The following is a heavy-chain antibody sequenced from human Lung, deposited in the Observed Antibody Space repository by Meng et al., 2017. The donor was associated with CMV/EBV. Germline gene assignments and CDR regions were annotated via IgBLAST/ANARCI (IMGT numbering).Heavy chain of an antibody. D-gene: IGHD3-22*01. CDR3: AKSSERSGYNFGDSIDY. CDR1: GFPFDEYA. CDR2: ISWTGRYT. Sequence: SLKISCEASGFPFDEYAMHWVRQVPGKGLEWVSAISWTGRYTGYADSVQGRFTISRDNAKNSLYLQMNSLRLEDMALYYCAKSSERSGYNFGDSIDYWGQGTMVTGSS. V-gene: IGHV3-9*03. J-gene: IGHJ4*02.